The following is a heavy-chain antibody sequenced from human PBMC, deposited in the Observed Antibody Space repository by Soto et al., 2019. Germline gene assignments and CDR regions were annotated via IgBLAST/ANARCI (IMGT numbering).Heavy chain of an antibody. CDR1: GGSMTSYY. D-gene: IGHD3-16*02. CDR3: VRDKGSYQETWFDP. J-gene: IGHJ5*02. Sequence: QVQLQESGPGQVKSSETLSLTCTVSGGSMTSYYWSWIRKSAGKGLEWIGRIYISGLTNYNPSLESRVTMAVDTYKNQCSLRLSSVTAADTAVDYCVRDKGSYQETWFDPWGQGILGSVSS. V-gene: IGHV4-4*07. CDR2: IYISGLT.